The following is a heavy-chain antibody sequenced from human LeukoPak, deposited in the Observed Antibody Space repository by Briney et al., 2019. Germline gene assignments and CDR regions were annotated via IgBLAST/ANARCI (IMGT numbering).Heavy chain of an antibody. CDR1: GFTFDDYV. CDR3: AKGRFDSSGYYYFDY. Sequence: PGGSLRLSCAASGFTFDDYVMHWVRQAPGKGLEWVSLISGDGGSTYYADSVKGRFTISRDNSKNSLYLQMNSLRTEDTALYYCAKGRFDSSGYYYFDYWGQGTLVTVSS. J-gene: IGHJ4*02. D-gene: IGHD3-22*01. CDR2: ISGDGGST. V-gene: IGHV3-43*02.